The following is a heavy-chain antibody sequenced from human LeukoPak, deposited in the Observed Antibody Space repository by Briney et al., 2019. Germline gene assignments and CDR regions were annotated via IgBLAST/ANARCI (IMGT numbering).Heavy chain of an antibody. V-gene: IGHV1-24*01. CDR3: ATGLGATTFYFDY. D-gene: IGHD1-26*01. J-gene: IGHJ4*02. Sequence: VASVKVSCKVSGYTLTELSMHRVRQAPGKGLEWMGGFDPEDGETIYAQKFQGRVTMTEDTSTDTAYMELSSLRSEDTAVYYCATGLGATTFYFDYWGQGTLVTVSS. CDR2: FDPEDGET. CDR1: GYTLTELS.